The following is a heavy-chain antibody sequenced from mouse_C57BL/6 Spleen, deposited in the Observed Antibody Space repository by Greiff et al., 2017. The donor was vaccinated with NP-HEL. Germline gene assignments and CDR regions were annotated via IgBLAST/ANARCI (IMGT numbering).Heavy chain of an antibody. J-gene: IGHJ2*01. D-gene: IGHD5-1*01. CDR1: GYAFTSSW. V-gene: IGHV1-82*01. CDR3: ARESNYVDY. Sequence: QVQLQQSGPELVKPGASVKISCKASGYAFTSSWMNWVKQRPGQGLEWIGRIYPGDGDTNYNGKFKGKATLTADKSSSTAYMQLSSLTSEDSAVYFCARESNYVDYWGQGTTLTVSS. CDR2: IYPGDGDT.